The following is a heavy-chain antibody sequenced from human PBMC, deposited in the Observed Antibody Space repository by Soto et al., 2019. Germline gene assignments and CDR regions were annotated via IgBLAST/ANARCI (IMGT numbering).Heavy chain of an antibody. Sequence: QVVLLQSGSEVKRPRSSVKASCKASGVPFHNYGFDWLRQAPGRGLEWGGRINPASQLRNYEQSLQGRVTITGGTSTTKAYMELCGLICEETGVYYCARMKLASLDHWGQGTLVTVSS. J-gene: IGHJ4*02. CDR3: ARMKLASLDH. CDR1: GVPFHNYG. V-gene: IGHV1-69*09. CDR2: INPASQLR.